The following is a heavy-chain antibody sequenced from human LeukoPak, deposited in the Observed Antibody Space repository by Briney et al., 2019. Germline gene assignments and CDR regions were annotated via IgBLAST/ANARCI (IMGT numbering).Heavy chain of an antibody. J-gene: IGHJ2*01. CDR1: GGPISSDSSY. CDR2: IYYTGVT. V-gene: IGHV4-31*03. Sequence: PSETLSLTCSVSGGPISSDSSYWTWIRQYPGQGLEWIGYIYYTGVTYYNPSLKSRLTISVDTSKNQFSLKLTSVTAADTAMYSCSRAVGYDVLAGFYRGWFFDLWGRGTLVTVSS. CDR3: SRAVGYDVLAGFYRGWFFDL. D-gene: IGHD3-9*01.